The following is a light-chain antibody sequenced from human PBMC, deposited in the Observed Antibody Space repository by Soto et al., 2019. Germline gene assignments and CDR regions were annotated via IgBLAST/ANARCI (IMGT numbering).Light chain of an antibody. CDR3: QQSYIAPYT. CDR2: YGS. V-gene: IGKV1-39*01. CDR1: QAIRTF. J-gene: IGKJ2*01. Sequence: DIQMTQSPSSLSPSVGDRVTITCRASQAIRTFLNWYRQKPGKAPELLVYYGSTLHSGVSSRFNGSGSGTDFTLTMTSLQPEDFATYYCQQSYIAPYTFGQGIKL.